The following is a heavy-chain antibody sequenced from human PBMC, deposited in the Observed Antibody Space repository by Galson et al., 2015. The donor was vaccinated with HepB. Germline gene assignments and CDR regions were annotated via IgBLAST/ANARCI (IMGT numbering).Heavy chain of an antibody. V-gene: IGHV3-30*04. CDR1: GFTFSSYA. J-gene: IGHJ4*02. Sequence: SLRLSCAASGFTFSSYAMHWVRQAPGKGLEWVAVISYDGSNKYYADSVKGRFTISRDNSKNTLYLQMNSLRAEDTAVYYCAREYYGDLGDYWGQGTLVTVSS. CDR2: ISYDGSNK. D-gene: IGHD4-17*01. CDR3: AREYYGDLGDY.